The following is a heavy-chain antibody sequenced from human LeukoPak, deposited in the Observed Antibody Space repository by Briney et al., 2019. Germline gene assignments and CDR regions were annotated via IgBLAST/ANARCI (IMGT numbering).Heavy chain of an antibody. CDR3: ARDYRPNSSSWSHMDV. J-gene: IGHJ6*02. D-gene: IGHD6-13*01. CDR1: GYTFTSYA. CDR2: INTNTGNP. Sequence: ASVKVSCKASGYTFTSYAMNWVRQAPGQGPEWMGWINTNTGNPTYAQGFTGRFVFSLDTSVSTAYLQISSLKAEDTAVYYCARDYRPNSSSWSHMDVWGQGTTVTVSS. V-gene: IGHV7-4-1*02.